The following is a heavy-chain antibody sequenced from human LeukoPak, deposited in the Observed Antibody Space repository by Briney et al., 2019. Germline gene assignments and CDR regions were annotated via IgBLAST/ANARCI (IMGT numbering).Heavy chain of an antibody. CDR2: INLSGGA. Sequence: SETLSLTCAVYGGSFSGYYWTWIRQPPGKGLEWIGEINLSGGAYYNPSLKSRVTISIDTSKNQFSLKTRSVTAADTAVYYCASGVGYLFPTNWGQGTLVTVSS. D-gene: IGHD5-18*01. V-gene: IGHV4-34*01. CDR1: GGSFSGYY. J-gene: IGHJ4*02. CDR3: ASGVGYLFPTN.